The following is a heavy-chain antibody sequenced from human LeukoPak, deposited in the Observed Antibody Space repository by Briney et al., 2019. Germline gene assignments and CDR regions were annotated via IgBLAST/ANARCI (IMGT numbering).Heavy chain of an antibody. CDR1: GYTFTGYY. CDR3: ARVMSESCSSTSCHGDY. D-gene: IGHD2-2*01. J-gene: IGHJ4*02. CDR2: INPNSGGT. Sequence: ASVKVSCKASGYTFTGYYMHWVRQAPGQGLEWMGWINPNSGGTNYAQKFQGRVTMTRDTSISTAYMELSRLRSDDTAVYYCARVMSESCSSTSCHGDYWGQGTLVTVSS. V-gene: IGHV1-2*02.